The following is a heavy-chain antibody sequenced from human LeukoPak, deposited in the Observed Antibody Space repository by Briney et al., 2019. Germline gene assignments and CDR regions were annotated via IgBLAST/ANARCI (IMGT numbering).Heavy chain of an antibody. D-gene: IGHD3-10*01. V-gene: IGHV1-69*04. Sequence: SVKVSCKASGGTFSSYAISWVRQAPGQGLEWMGRIIPILGIANYAQKFQGRVTTTADKSTSTAYMELSSLRSEDTAVYYCASLLTMVRGVISDYWGQGTLVTVSS. J-gene: IGHJ4*02. CDR3: ASLLTMVRGVISDY. CDR2: IIPILGIA. CDR1: GGTFSSYA.